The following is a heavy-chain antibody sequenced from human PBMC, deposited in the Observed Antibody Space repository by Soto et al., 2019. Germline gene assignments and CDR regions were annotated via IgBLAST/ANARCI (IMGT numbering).Heavy chain of an antibody. Sequence: LRLSCAASGFTFSSYGMHWVRQAPGKGLEWVAVISYDGSNKYYADSVKGRFTISRDNSKNTLYLQMNSLRAEDTAVYYCAKGAGTGGEAFDIWGQGTMVTVS. CDR2: ISYDGSNK. V-gene: IGHV3-30*18. CDR1: GFTFSSYG. D-gene: IGHD6-19*01. J-gene: IGHJ3*02. CDR3: AKGAGTGGEAFDI.